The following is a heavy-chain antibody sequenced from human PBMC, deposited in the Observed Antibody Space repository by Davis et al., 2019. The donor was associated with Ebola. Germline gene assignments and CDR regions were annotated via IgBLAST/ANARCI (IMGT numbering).Heavy chain of an antibody. J-gene: IGHJ6*04. CDR2: LGLSADT. CDR3: ARARGSSPYYYGMDV. D-gene: IGHD6-13*01. CDR1: GFVFSSYV. V-gene: IGHV3-23*01. Sequence: GESLKISCAASGFVFSSYVMSWVRRAPGKGLEWVSTLGLSADTYYADSVKGRFTISRDNSKNTLHLQMNSLRAEDTALYHCARARGSSPYYYGMDVWGKGTTVTVSS.